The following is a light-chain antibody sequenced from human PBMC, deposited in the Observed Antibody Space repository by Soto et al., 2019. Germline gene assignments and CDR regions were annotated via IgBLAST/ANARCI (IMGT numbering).Light chain of an antibody. CDR1: QSVSSY. Sequence: EIVLTQSPATLSLPQGERATLSCRASQSVSSYLAWYQQKPGQAPRLLIYDASNRATGIPARFSASGSGTDFILSISRLEPEDFAVYYCQQYGSSPWTFGQGTKVDIK. CDR3: QQYGSSPWT. CDR2: DAS. J-gene: IGKJ1*01. V-gene: IGKV3-11*01.